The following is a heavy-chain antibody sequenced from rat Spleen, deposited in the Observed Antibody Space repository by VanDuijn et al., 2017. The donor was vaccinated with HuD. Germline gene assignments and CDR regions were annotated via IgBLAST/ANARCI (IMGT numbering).Heavy chain of an antibody. J-gene: IGHJ2*01. D-gene: IGHD4-2*01. CDR1: GFSLTSYG. Sequence: QVQLKESGPVLVQASQTLSLTCTVSGFSLTSYGVSWVRQPPGKGLEWMGVIWIDGNTAYNSLLKSRLSISRDTSKSQVFLKMNSLQTEDTATYYCARDRTGPFDYWGQGVMVTVSS. CDR3: ARDRTGPFDY. V-gene: IGHV2-4*01. CDR2: IWIDGNT.